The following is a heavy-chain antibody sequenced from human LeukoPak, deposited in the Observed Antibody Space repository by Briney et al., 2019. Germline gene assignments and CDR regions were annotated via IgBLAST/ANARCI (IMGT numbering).Heavy chain of an antibody. V-gene: IGHV3-7*01. CDR1: GFTFSTYW. Sequence: GGSLRLSCVASGFTFSTYWMSWVRQAPGKGLEWVATIKQDGGEKYYVDSLRGRFTISRDNAENSLFLQMDSLRAEDTAVYYCARDYYDYSGFIVSANWGQGTLVTVSS. CDR3: ARDYYDYSGFIVSAN. CDR2: IKQDGGEK. J-gene: IGHJ4*02. D-gene: IGHD3-22*01.